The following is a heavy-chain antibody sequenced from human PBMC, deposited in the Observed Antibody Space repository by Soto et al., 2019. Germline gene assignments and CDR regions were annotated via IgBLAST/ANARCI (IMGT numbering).Heavy chain of an antibody. V-gene: IGHV1-18*01. D-gene: IGHD2-15*01. Sequence: GASVKVSCKASGYTSTSYGISWVRQAPGQGLEWMGWISAYNGNTNYAQKLQGRVTMTTDTSTSTAYMELRSLRSDDTAVYYCATIGYCSGGSCYYFDYWGQGTLVTVSS. CDR1: GYTSTSYG. CDR3: ATIGYCSGGSCYYFDY. J-gene: IGHJ4*02. CDR2: ISAYNGNT.